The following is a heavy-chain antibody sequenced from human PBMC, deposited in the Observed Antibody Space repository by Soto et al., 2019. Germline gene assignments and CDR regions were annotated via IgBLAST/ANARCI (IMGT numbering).Heavy chain of an antibody. CDR3: ARDETGTTRNHYYGMDV. V-gene: IGHV1-69*13. CDR1: GGTFSSYA. J-gene: IGHJ6*02. D-gene: IGHD1-7*01. CDR2: IIPIFGTA. Sequence: SVKVSCKASGGTFSSYAISWVRQAPGQGLEWMGGIIPIFGTANYAQRFQGRVTITADESTSTAYMELSSLRSEDTAVYYCARDETGTTRNHYYGMDVWGQGTTVTVSS.